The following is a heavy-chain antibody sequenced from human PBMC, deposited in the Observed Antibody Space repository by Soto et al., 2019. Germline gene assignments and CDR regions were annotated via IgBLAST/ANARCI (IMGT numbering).Heavy chain of an antibody. Sequence: PGGSLRLSCAASGFTFGNYAFSWVRQAPGKGLEWVSVISGGGDATYYPDSVKGRFTISRDNSKNTLYLQMNSLRAADTAVYYCARLGPLGSSGYYSNYYYYYGMDVWGQGTTVTVSS. CDR3: ARLGPLGSSGYYSNYYYYYGMDV. CDR2: ISGGGDAT. CDR1: GFTFGNYA. D-gene: IGHD3-22*01. V-gene: IGHV3-23*01. J-gene: IGHJ6*02.